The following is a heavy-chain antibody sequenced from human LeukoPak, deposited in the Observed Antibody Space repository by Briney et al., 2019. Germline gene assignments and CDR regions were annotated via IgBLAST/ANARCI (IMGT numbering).Heavy chain of an antibody. Sequence: GGSLRLSCVTSGFNLNNYAMNWVRQAPGKGLEWVSFIGTSGNTIYYADSVKGRFTVSRDNAKNSLYLQMNSLRAEDTAVYYCARDQWLDFWGQGTLVTVSS. J-gene: IGHJ4*02. V-gene: IGHV3-48*01. CDR2: IGTSGNTI. CDR1: GFNLNNYA. D-gene: IGHD6-19*01. CDR3: ARDQWLDF.